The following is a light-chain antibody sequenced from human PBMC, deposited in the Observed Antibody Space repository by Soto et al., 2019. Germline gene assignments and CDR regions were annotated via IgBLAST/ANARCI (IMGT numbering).Light chain of an antibody. V-gene: IGKV3-15*01. CDR3: KQYKEWPPFT. CDR2: GAS. CDR1: QYVSNK. J-gene: IGKJ5*01. Sequence: EIVMTKSPATLSVSPGATATLSCTASQYVSNKVAWYQQKPGQAPSLLILGASTRATGVPARFSGSGSGTEFTLSISSLQSEDFAVYYCKQYKEWPPFTFGQGTRLEIK.